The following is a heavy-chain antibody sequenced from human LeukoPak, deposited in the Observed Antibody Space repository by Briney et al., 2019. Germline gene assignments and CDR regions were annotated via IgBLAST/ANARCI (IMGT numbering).Heavy chain of an antibody. CDR3: PRDQPPYN. V-gene: IGHV3-49*04. D-gene: IGHD2-21*01. J-gene: IGHJ4*02. Sequence: GESLRLSCAASGFSFTTYWMGWVRQAPGKGLEWGGFIRSKAYGGTTEYAASVKGRFTISRDDSNSIAYLQMNSLKTEDTAVYYCPRDQPPYNWGQGNMVTVSS. CDR2: IRSKAYGGTT. CDR1: GFSFTTYW.